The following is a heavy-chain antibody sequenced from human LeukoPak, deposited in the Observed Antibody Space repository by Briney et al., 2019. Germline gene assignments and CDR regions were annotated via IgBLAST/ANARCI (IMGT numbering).Heavy chain of an antibody. Sequence: ASVKVSCKASGYTFTSYGISWVRQAPGQGLEWIGWISAYNGNTNYAQKLQGRVTMTTDTSTSTAYMELRSLRSDDTAVYYCARDTILSGYSSGWYYYYGMDVWGKGTTVTVSS. CDR1: GYTFTSYG. CDR3: ARDTILSGYSSGWYYYYGMDV. D-gene: IGHD6-19*01. CDR2: ISAYNGNT. V-gene: IGHV1-18*04. J-gene: IGHJ6*04.